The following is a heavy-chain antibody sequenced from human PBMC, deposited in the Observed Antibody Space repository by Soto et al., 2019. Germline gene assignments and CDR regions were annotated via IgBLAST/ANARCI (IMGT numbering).Heavy chain of an antibody. CDR1: GGSFSGYY. CDR3: ARGRYDFWSGRNWFDP. V-gene: IGHV4-34*01. D-gene: IGHD3-3*01. Sequence: SETLSLTCAVYGGSFSGYYWSWTRQPPGKGLEWIGEINHSGSTNYNPSLKSRVTISVDTSKNQFPLKLSSVTAADTAVYYCARGRYDFWSGRNWFDPWGQGTLVTVSS. CDR2: INHSGST. J-gene: IGHJ5*02.